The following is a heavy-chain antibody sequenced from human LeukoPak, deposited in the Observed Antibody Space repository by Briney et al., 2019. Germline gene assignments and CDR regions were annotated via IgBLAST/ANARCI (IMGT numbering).Heavy chain of an antibody. CDR2: IIPIFGTA. CDR1: GGTFSSYA. Sequence: SVKVSCKASGGTFSSYAISWVRQAPGQGLEWMGGIIPIFGTANYAQKFQGRVTITADESTGTAYMELSSLRSEDTAVYYCARGHGDYLYYFDYWGQRTLVTVSS. J-gene: IGHJ4*02. V-gene: IGHV1-69*13. CDR3: ARGHGDYLYYFDY. D-gene: IGHD4-17*01.